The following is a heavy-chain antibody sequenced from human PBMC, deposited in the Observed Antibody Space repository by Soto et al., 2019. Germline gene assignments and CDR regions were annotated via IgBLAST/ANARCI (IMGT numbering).Heavy chain of an antibody. J-gene: IGHJ4*02. CDR2: ISGSGGST. V-gene: IGHV3-23*01. CDR3: AKGTYSSSWAYFDY. Sequence: HPGGSLRLSCAASGFTFSSYAMSWVRQAPGKGLEWVSAISGSGGSTYYADSVKGRFTISRDNSKNTLYLQMNSLRAEDTAVYYCAKGTYSSSWAYFDYWGQGTLVTVSS. D-gene: IGHD6-13*01. CDR1: GFTFSSYA.